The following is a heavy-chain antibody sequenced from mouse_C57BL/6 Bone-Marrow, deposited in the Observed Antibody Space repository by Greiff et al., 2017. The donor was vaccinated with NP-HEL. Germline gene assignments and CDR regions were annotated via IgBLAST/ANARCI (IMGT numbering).Heavy chain of an antibody. CDR1: GFSLTSYG. J-gene: IGHJ1*03. CDR3: ARRYYGSSYRYFDV. Sequence: LQESGPGLVAPSQSLSITCTVSGFSLTSYGVHWVRQPPGKGLEWLVVIWSDGSTTYNSALKSRLSISKDNSKSQVFLKMNSLQTDDTAMYYCARRYYGSSYRYFDVWGTGTTVTVSS. V-gene: IGHV2-6*03. D-gene: IGHD1-1*01. CDR2: IWSDGST.